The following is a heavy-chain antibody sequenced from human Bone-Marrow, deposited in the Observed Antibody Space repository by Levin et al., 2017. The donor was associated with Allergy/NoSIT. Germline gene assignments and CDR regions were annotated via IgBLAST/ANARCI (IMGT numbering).Heavy chain of an antibody. Sequence: LSLTCAASGFTFSSYAMSWVRQAPGKGLEWVSAISGSGGSTYYADSVKGRFTISRDNSKNTLYLQMNSLRAEDTAVYYCAGPSGYCSGGSCYSSYYYYGMDVWGQGTTVTVSS. J-gene: IGHJ6*02. V-gene: IGHV3-23*01. CDR1: GFTFSSYA. CDR2: ISGSGGST. D-gene: IGHD2-15*01. CDR3: AGPSGYCSGGSCYSSYYYYGMDV.